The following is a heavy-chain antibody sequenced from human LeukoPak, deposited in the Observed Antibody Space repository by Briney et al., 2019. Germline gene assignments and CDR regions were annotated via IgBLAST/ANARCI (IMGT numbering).Heavy chain of an antibody. J-gene: IGHJ3*02. Sequence: GGSLRLSCTASGLTFSAYAMMWVPQAPGKGPEWVSAIRGGGGSAFYADSVKGRFTISRDNSKYTLFLQMNSLRAEDTAVYYCARGPNGDYIGAFDMWGPGTMVTVSS. V-gene: IGHV3-23*01. CDR1: GLTFSAYA. CDR2: IRGGGGSA. D-gene: IGHD4-17*01. CDR3: ARGPNGDYIGAFDM.